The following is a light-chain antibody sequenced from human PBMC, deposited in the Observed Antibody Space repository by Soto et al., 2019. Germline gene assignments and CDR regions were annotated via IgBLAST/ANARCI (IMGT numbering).Light chain of an antibody. Sequence: EIVLTQSPGTLSLSPGERATLACRASQSVRSYYFAWHQQPPGQARRLLILTTSSSATGIPVRFSGSGSGTAFNLTIRRLEPEDYAVYNCHQYGNGVYTLGHGTKLESK. V-gene: IGKV3-20*01. CDR1: QSVRSYY. J-gene: IGKJ2*01. CDR3: HQYGNGVYT. CDR2: TTS.